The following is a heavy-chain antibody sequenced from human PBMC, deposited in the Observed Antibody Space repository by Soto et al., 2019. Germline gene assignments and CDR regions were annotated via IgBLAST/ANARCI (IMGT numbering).Heavy chain of an antibody. CDR1: GFPISSYA. CDR3: AKPLQVY. V-gene: IGHV3-23*01. Sequence: PGGSLRVSCAAAGFPISSYAMAWVRQAPGKGLEYVSTLSGSGVNAYYADSVKGRFTISRDNSKNTLYLQMNSLRVEDTAIYYCAKPLQVYWGQGTQVTVSS. CDR2: LSGSGVNA. J-gene: IGHJ4*02.